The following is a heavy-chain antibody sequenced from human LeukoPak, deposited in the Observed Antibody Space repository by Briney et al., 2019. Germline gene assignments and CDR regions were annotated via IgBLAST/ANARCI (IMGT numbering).Heavy chain of an antibody. J-gene: IGHJ4*02. Sequence: GGSLRLSCAASGFTFSSYWMSWVRQAPGKGLEWVSYISSGSSYIYYADSVKGRFTISRDNAENSLYLQMNSLRAEDTAVYYCARGDCSSTSCHGVRGDFDYWGQGTLVTVSS. CDR1: GFTFSSYW. CDR3: ARGDCSSTSCHGVRGDFDY. CDR2: ISSGSSYI. V-gene: IGHV3-21*01. D-gene: IGHD2-2*01.